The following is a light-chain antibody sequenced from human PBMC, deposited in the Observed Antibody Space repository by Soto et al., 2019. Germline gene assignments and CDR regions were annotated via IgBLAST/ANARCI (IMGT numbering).Light chain of an antibody. Sequence: QSALTQAASVSGSPGQSITISCTGTSGDIGAYHYVSWYQQRPGKAPKVLIYAVNNRPSGISDRFSGSKSGNTASLIISGLQAEDEAVYYCFSYTNSDTVIFGGGTKLTVL. V-gene: IGLV2-14*01. CDR2: AVN. J-gene: IGLJ2*01. CDR3: FSYTNSDTVI. CDR1: SGDIGAYHY.